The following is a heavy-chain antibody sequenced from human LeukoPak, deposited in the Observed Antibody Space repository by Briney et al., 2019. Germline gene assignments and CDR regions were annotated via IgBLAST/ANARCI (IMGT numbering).Heavy chain of an antibody. CDR3: AKRVTAEPRSEYFQH. CDR1: GFTLSSYA. V-gene: IGHV3-23*01. Sequence: GGSLRLSCAASGFTLSSYAMSWVRQAPGKGLEWVSAISGSGGSTYYADSVKGRFTISRDNSKNTLYLQMNSLRAEDTAVYYCAKRVTAEPRSEYFQHWGQGTLVTVSS. J-gene: IGHJ1*01. CDR2: ISGSGGST. D-gene: IGHD2-21*02.